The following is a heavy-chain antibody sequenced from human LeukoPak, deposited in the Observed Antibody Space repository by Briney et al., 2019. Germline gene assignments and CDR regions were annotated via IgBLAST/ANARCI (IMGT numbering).Heavy chain of an antibody. CDR2: MNLDGSEK. J-gene: IGHJ4*02. D-gene: IGHD1-26*01. Sequence: GGSLRLSCAASGFTFSNYWMGWVRQAPGKRPEWVANMNLDGSEKYYADSVKGRFTISGDNARNSVYLQMNSLRVEDTAVYYCARDPVEWELLLDCWGQGTLVTVSS. V-gene: IGHV3-7*01. CDR3: ARDPVEWELLLDC. CDR1: GFTFSNYW.